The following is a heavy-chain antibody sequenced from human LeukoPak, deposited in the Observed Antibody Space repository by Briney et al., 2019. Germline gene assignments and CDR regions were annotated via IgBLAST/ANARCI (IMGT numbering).Heavy chain of an antibody. CDR1: GFTFTKYW. J-gene: IGHJ4*02. V-gene: IGHV3-7*01. CDR3: AREVWGPEY. CDR2: IKQDGSDK. D-gene: IGHD1-14*01. Sequence: GDSLRLSCAASGFTFTKYWMTWVRQAPGKGPEWVGNIKQDGSDKNYMDSVKGRFTISRDNTKNSVYLQMSSLRAEDTAVYYCAREVWGPEYWGQGTLVTVSS.